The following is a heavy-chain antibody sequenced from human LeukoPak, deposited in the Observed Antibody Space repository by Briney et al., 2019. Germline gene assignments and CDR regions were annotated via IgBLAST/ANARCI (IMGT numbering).Heavy chain of an antibody. CDR1: GVSISSYY. V-gene: IGHV4-4*07. Sequence: PSETLSLTCTVSGVSISSYYWSWIRQPAGKGLEWIGRLYASGTTYYTPSLKSRVTMSVDTSKNQFSLKLRSVTAADTAVYYCARDPYYDTLTGHLILGAFDIWGQGTMVTVSS. J-gene: IGHJ3*02. CDR2: LYASGTT. CDR3: ARDPYYDTLTGHLILGAFDI. D-gene: IGHD3-9*01.